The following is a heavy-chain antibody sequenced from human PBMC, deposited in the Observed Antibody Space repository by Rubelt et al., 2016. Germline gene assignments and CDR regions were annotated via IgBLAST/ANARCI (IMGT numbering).Heavy chain of an antibody. CDR2: INSDGRST. CDR1: GFTFSSFA. J-gene: IGHJ5*02. CDR3: AKDFYSVPRAVQS. D-gene: IGHD1-1*01. Sequence: SWGGLIQAGGSLRLSCAASGFTFSSFAMSWVRQAPGKGLEWVSGINSDGRSTMYADSVKGRFTISRDNAKNTLYLQMNSLRAEDTALYYCAKDFYSVPRAVQSWGQGTLVTVSS. V-gene: IGHV3-23*03.